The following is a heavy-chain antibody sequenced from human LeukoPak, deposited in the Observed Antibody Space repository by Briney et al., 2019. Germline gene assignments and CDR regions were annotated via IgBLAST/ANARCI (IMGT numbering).Heavy chain of an antibody. V-gene: IGHV3-23*01. CDR3: ARDTSYYDFWSGYQFSFDY. CDR2: ISNDGGGT. J-gene: IGHJ4*02. Sequence: GGPLRLSCAASGFIFNNYGLIWVRQAPGKGLEWVSAISNDGGGTTYADFVQGRFTISRDNAKNSLYLQMNSLRAEDTAVYYCARDTSYYDFWSGYQFSFDYWGQGTLVAVSS. D-gene: IGHD3-3*01. CDR1: GFIFNNYG.